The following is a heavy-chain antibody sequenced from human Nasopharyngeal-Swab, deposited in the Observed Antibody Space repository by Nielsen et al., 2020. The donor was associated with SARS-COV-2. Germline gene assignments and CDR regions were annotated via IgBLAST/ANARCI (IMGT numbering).Heavy chain of an antibody. D-gene: IGHD4-17*01. J-gene: IGHJ6*03. CDR3: AKRLDYGDYYYYMDV. Sequence: GGSLRLSCAASGFTFSSYWMHWVRQAPGKGLVWVSRINDDGRDTIYADSVKGRFTISRDNAKNTLYLQMNSLRAEDTAVYYCAKRLDYGDYYYYMDVWGKGTTVTVSS. CDR2: INDDGRDT. CDR1: GFTFSSYW. V-gene: IGHV3-74*01.